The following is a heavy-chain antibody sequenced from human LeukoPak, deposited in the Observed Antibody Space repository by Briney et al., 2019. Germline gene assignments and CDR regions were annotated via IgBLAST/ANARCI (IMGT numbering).Heavy chain of an antibody. J-gene: IGHJ4*02. Sequence: RPSETLSLTCTVSGGSISSGDYYWSWIRQPPGKGLEWIGYIYYSGSTYYNPSLKSRVTISVDTSKNQFSLKLSSVTAADTAVYYCASEQRQQLVLLGFDYWGQGTLVTVSS. D-gene: IGHD6-13*01. CDR1: GGSISSGDYY. CDR2: IYYSGST. CDR3: ASEQRQQLVLLGFDY. V-gene: IGHV4-30-4*01.